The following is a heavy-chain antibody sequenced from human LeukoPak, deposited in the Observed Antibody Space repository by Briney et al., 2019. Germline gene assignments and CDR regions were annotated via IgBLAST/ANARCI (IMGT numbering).Heavy chain of an antibody. J-gene: IGHJ6*02. CDR3: ARSYGDSRYYGMDV. CDR2: IYNSGNT. V-gene: IGHV4-59*08. D-gene: IGHD4-17*01. Sequence: SETLSLTCTVSGDSISSYSWSWIRQPPGKGLEWIGDIYNSGNTNYNPSLKSRVTMSVSTSKNQFSLSLSSVTAADTAVYYCARSYGDSRYYGMDVWGQGTTVTVSS. CDR1: GDSISSYS.